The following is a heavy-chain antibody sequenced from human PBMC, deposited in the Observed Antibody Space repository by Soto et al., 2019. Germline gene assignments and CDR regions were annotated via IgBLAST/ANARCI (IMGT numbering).Heavy chain of an antibody. CDR1: GFTFSSYA. J-gene: IGHJ4*02. V-gene: IGHV3-23*01. Sequence: PGGSLRLSCAASGFTFSSYAVSWVRQAQGKGVDWVSAIGGSGDHTSYAYSVKGRFTISRDNSKNTLYLQMNSLRAEDTAVYYCAKDWGYGLVDSSFCFDYWGQGALVTVSS. CDR2: IGGSGDHT. CDR3: AKDWGYGLVDSSFCFDY. D-gene: IGHD3-16*02.